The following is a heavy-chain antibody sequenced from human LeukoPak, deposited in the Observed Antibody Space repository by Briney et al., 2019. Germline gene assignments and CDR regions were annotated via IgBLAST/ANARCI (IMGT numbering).Heavy chain of an antibody. CDR2: INHSGST. V-gene: IGHV4-34*01. CDR1: GGSFSGYY. CDR3: ARDSVINRGFDY. J-gene: IGHJ4*02. Sequence: SETLSLTCAVYGGSFSGYYWSWIRQPPGKGLEWIGEINHSGSTNYNPSLKSRVTISVDTSKNQLSLKLSSVTAADTAVYYCARDSVINRGFDYWGQGTLVTVSS. D-gene: IGHD3-10*01.